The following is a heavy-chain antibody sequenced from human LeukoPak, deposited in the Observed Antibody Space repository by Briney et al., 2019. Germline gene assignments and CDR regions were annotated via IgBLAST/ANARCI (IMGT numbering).Heavy chain of an antibody. D-gene: IGHD6-19*01. V-gene: IGHV3-53*01. CDR3: AGLFGSGWYGPWYFDY. J-gene: IGHJ4*02. CDR1: GFTFSSYA. Sequence: GGSLRLSCAASGFTFSSYAMSWVRQAPGKGLEWVSVIYSGGSTYYADSVKGRFAISRDNSKNTLYLQMNSLRAEDTAVYYCAGLFGSGWYGPWYFDYWGQGTLVTVSS. CDR2: IYSGGST.